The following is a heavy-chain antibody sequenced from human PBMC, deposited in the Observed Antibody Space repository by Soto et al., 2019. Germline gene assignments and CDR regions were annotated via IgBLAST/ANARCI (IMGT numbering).Heavy chain of an antibody. CDR3: VVQQKLPWVNA. Sequence: GESLKISCKVSVYTFSGYWIGWVRQMSGKGLEWMGIIYPGDSDARYSPSFQGQVTISADESITTAYLQWDSLKASDTAIYYCVVQQKLPWVNAWGQGTLVTVSS. V-gene: IGHV5-51*01. CDR2: IYPGDSDA. D-gene: IGHD1-1*01. CDR1: VYTFSGYW. J-gene: IGHJ5*02.